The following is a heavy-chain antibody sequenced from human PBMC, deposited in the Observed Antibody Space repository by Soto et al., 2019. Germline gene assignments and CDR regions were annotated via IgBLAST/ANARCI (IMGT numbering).Heavy chain of an antibody. J-gene: IGHJ4*02. CDR2: IYYSGST. V-gene: IGHV4-61*01. CDR3: ARVPDGNYDFCSSTSCPFDY. CDR1: GGSVSSGSYY. Sequence: PSETLSLTCTVSGGSVSSGSYYWSWIRQPPGKGLEWIGYIYYSGSTNYDPSLKSRVTISVDTSKNQFSLKLSSVTAADTAVYYCARVPDGNYDFCSSTSCPFDYWGQGTLVTVSS. D-gene: IGHD2-2*01.